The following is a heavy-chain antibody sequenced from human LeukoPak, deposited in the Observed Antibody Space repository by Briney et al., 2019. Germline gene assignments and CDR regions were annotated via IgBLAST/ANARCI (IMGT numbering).Heavy chain of an antibody. CDR1: GFTFSNYW. J-gene: IGHJ5*02. CDR2: IRQDGGEK. V-gene: IGHV3-7*01. D-gene: IGHD4-17*01. Sequence: GGSLRLSCAASGFTFSNYWMTWVRQAPGKGLEWVANIRQDGGEKYYADSVKGRFTISRDNAKNSLYLQMNSLRAEDTAVYYCARDRETTVTKDWFDPWGQGTLVTVSS. CDR3: ARDRETTVTKDWFDP.